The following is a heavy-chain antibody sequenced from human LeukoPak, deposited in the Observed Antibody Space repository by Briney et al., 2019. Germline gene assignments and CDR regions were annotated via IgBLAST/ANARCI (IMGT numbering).Heavy chain of an antibody. J-gene: IGHJ4*02. CDR3: ARDFAATGLMYYFGY. CDR2: INPNSGGT. CDR1: GYIFTGYY. V-gene: IGHV1-2*02. Sequence: ASVKVSCKASGYIFTGYYMHWVRQAPGQGLEWMGWINPNSGGTNYAEKFQGRVTMTRDTSISTAYMELGSLRSDDTAVYFCARDFAATGLMYYFGYWGQGTLVTVSS. D-gene: IGHD1-1*01.